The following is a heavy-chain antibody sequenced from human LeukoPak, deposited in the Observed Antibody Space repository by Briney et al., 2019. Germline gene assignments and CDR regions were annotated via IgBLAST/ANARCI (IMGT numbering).Heavy chain of an antibody. D-gene: IGHD2-2*03. CDR3: ARDGGYCSSTSCPSTYYYYGMDV. CDR2: INHSGST. CDR1: GGSFSGYY. Sequence: SETLSLTCAVYGGSFSGYYWSWIRQPPGKGLEWIGEINHSGSTNYNPSLKSRVTISVDTSKNQFSLKLSSVTAADTAMYYCARDGGYCSSTSCPSTYYYYGMDVWGQGTTVTVSS. V-gene: IGHV4-34*01. J-gene: IGHJ6*02.